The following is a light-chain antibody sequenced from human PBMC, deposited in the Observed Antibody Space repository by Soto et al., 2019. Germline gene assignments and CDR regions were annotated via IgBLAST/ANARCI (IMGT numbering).Light chain of an antibody. Sequence: QSALTQPDSVSGSPGQSITISCTGPSSDVGRYNLVSWYQQYPGKAPKLIIFEVFKRPSGVSHRFSGSKSGNTASLTISGLQAEDEANYYCCSYAGRATYVFGGGTKLTVL. CDR3: CSYAGRATYV. CDR2: EVF. V-gene: IGLV2-23*02. CDR1: SSDVGRYNL. J-gene: IGLJ2*01.